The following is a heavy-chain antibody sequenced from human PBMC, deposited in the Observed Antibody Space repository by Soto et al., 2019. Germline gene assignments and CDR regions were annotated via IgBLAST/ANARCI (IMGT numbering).Heavy chain of an antibody. D-gene: IGHD5-18*01. Sequence: PGGSLRLTCAASGFTFSSYEMNWVRQAPGKGLDWVSYISSSGSTIYYADSVKGRFTISRDNAKNSLYLQMNSLRAEDTAVYYCARRLPGGGYSRIKCPAFDIWGQGTMVPVSS. CDR1: GFTFSSYE. V-gene: IGHV3-48*03. J-gene: IGHJ3*02. CDR2: ISSSGSTI. CDR3: ARRLPGGGYSRIKCPAFDI.